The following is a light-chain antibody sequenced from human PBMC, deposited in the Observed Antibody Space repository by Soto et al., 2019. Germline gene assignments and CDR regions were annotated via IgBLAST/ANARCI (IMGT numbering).Light chain of an antibody. CDR1: SNDIGGYNY. Sequence: QSVLTQPASVSGSPGQSITIPCTGTSNDIGGYNYVSWYQQFPGKAPKLIIYDVTNRPSGVSFRFSGPKSGNTASLTIFGLQAEDEAGYHCSSYSSTSTRRLFGAGTKVTVL. J-gene: IGLJ1*01. CDR3: SSYSSTSTRRL. V-gene: IGLV2-14*03. CDR2: DVT.